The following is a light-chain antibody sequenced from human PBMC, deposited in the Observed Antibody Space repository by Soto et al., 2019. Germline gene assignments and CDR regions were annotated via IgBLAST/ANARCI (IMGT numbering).Light chain of an antibody. J-gene: IGKJ4*01. CDR3: QQYNNWPLT. CDR1: QSVSSN. Sequence: EIVMTQSPATLYVSPGERATLSCRASQSVSSNLALYQQKPGQAPRLLIYGASTRATGIPARFSGSGSGTEFTLTISSLQSEDFSVYYCQQYNNWPLTFGGGTKVEIK. CDR2: GAS. V-gene: IGKV3-15*01.